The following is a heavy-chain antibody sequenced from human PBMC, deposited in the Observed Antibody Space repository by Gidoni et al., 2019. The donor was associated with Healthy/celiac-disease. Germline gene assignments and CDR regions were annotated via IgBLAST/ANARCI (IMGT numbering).Heavy chain of an antibody. CDR3: ARVGPEYSSSSAVYYYYGMDV. CDR2: IIPIFGTA. D-gene: IGHD6-6*01. Sequence: EVKKPGSSVKVSCKASGGTFSSYAISWVRQAPGQGLEWMGGIIPIFGTANYAQKFQGRVTITADKSTSTAYMELSSLRSEDTAVYYCARVGPEYSSSSAVYYYYGMDVWGQGTTVTVSS. CDR1: GGTFSSYA. V-gene: IGHV1-69*06. J-gene: IGHJ6*02.